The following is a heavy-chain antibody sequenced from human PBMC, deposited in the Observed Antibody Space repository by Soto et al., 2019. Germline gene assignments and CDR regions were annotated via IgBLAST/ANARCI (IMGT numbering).Heavy chain of an antibody. D-gene: IGHD4-17*01. Sequence: QLQLQESGSGLVKPSQTLSLTCAVSGGSISSGGYSWSWIRQPPGKVLEWIGYIYHSGSTYYNPSLKSRVTLSVDRSKNQFSLKVSSVTAADTAVYYCARVYGDRPQPLFDYWGQGTLVTVSS. J-gene: IGHJ4*02. CDR3: ARVYGDRPQPLFDY. V-gene: IGHV4-30-2*01. CDR1: GGSISSGGYS. CDR2: IYHSGST.